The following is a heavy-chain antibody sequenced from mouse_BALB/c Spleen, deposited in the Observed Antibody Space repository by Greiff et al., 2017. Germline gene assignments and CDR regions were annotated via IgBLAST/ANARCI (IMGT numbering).Heavy chain of an antibody. CDR3: ARSRSEYYFDN. V-gene: IGHV1-82*01. CDR1: GYAFSSSW. CDR2: IYPGDGDT. J-gene: IGHJ2*01. Sequence: QVQLQQSGPELVKPGASVKISCKASGYAFSSSWMNWVKQRPGQGLEWIGRIYPGDGDTNYNGKFKGKATLTADKSSSTAYMQLSSLTSLDSAVYFCARSRSEYYFDNWGKGTTLTVSS.